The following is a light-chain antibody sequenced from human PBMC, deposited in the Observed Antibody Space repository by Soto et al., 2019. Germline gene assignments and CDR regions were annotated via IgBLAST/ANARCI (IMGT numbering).Light chain of an antibody. V-gene: IGKV3-11*01. Sequence: EIVLTQSPVTLSLSPGERATLSCRASQSVSTYLAWYQQTPGQAPRLLIYDASNRATGIPARFSGSGSATDFTLTISSLAPEDFAVYYCQQRSSWITFGQGTRLENK. CDR2: DAS. CDR1: QSVSTY. J-gene: IGKJ5*01. CDR3: QQRSSWIT.